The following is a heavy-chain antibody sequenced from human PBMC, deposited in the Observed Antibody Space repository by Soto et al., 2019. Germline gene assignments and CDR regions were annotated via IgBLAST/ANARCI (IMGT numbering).Heavy chain of an antibody. D-gene: IGHD3-3*01. CDR3: ARDQYSYDFWSGYPWYFDY. J-gene: IGHJ4*02. Sequence: ASLKVSCKASGYTFTSYGISWVRQAPGQGLEWMGWISAYNGNTNYAQKLQGRVTMTTDTSTSTAYMELRSLRSDDTAVYYCARDQYSYDFWSGYPWYFDYWGQGTLVTVS. CDR1: GYTFTSYG. V-gene: IGHV1-18*01. CDR2: ISAYNGNT.